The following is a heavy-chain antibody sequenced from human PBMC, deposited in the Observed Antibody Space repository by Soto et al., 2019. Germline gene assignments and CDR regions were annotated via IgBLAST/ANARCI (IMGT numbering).Heavy chain of an antibody. CDR1: GFTFSTYG. Sequence: EVQVLESGGGLVQPGGSLRLSCAASGFTFSTYGMSWVRQPPGKGLEWVSIISGSGGGAYYADSVKGRFTISRDNSKSTLFLQMNSLRAEDTAVYYCAKDGYDRSGYYGGIDYWGQGTLVTVSS. J-gene: IGHJ4*02. D-gene: IGHD3-22*01. V-gene: IGHV3-23*01. CDR3: AKDGYDRSGYYGGIDY. CDR2: ISGSGGGA.